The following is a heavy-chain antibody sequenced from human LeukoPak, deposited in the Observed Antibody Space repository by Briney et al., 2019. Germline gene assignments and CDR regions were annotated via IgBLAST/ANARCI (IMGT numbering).Heavy chain of an antibody. CDR3: ARRFPMGVITAYDNYLDV. J-gene: IGHJ6*03. V-gene: IGHV1-18*01. CDR1: GYRFTDYG. D-gene: IGHD3-16*02. CDR2: ISPYNGNS. Sequence: ASVKFSCKASGYRFTDYGISWVRQAPGQGLEWLGWISPYNGNSNYAKNVQGRVTMPTHTSTRTTYMKLRSLRSDDTSVYYCARRFPMGVITAYDNYLDVWGKGTTVTVSS.